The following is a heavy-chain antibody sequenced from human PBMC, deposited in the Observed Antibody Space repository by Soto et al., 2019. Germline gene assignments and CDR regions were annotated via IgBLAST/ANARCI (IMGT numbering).Heavy chain of an antibody. CDR1: RFTFDDYA. J-gene: IGHJ5*02. CDR2: ISWNSGSI. V-gene: IGHV3-9*01. Sequence: PGGSLRLSCAASRFTFDDYAMHWVRQAPGKGLEWVSGISWNSGSIGYADSVKGRFTISRDNAKNSLYLQMNSLRAEDTALYYCAKDIRAAPTHNWFDPWGQGTLVTVSS. CDR3: AKDIRAAPTHNWFDP. D-gene: IGHD6-13*01.